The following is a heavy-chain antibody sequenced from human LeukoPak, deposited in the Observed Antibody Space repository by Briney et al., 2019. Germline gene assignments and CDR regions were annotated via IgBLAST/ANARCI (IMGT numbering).Heavy chain of an antibody. Sequence: PGGSLRLSCAASGFTFSSYAMSWVRQAPGKGLEWVSAISGSGGSTYYADSVKGRFTISRDNAKNSLYLQMNSLRAEDTAVYYCARHNLLSGFGEFDYWGQGTLVTVSS. V-gene: IGHV3-23*01. J-gene: IGHJ4*02. CDR1: GFTFSSYA. CDR3: ARHNLLSGFGEFDY. CDR2: ISGSGGST. D-gene: IGHD3-10*01.